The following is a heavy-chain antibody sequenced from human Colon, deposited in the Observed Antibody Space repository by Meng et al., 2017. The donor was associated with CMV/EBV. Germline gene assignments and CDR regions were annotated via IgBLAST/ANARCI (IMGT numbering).Heavy chain of an antibody. J-gene: IGHJ4*02. CDR3: ARAPPYSVSPPDY. CDR1: GFTFSNFW. V-gene: IGHV3-74*01. CDR2: INNDGSTT. D-gene: IGHD1-26*01. Sequence: GESLKISCAVSGFTFSNFWMHWVRQGPGQGLVWLSRINNDGSTTTYADSVTGRFTMSRDNAKNTVYLQMNSLSAEGTGVYYCARAPPYSVSPPDYWGQGTLVTVSS.